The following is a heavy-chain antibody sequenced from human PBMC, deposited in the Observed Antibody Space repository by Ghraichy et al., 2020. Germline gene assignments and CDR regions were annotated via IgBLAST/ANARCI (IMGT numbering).Heavy chain of an antibody. D-gene: IGHD3-3*01. Sequence: GGSLRLSCAASGFTFSSYGMHWVRQAPGKGLEWVAVISYDGSNKYYADSVKGRFTISRDNSKNTLYLQMNSLRAEDTAVYYCATTYYDFWSGYYDWRYYYYGMDVWGQGTTVTVSS. CDR2: ISYDGSNK. J-gene: IGHJ6*02. V-gene: IGHV3-30*03. CDR1: GFTFSSYG. CDR3: ATTYYDFWSGYYDWRYYYYGMDV.